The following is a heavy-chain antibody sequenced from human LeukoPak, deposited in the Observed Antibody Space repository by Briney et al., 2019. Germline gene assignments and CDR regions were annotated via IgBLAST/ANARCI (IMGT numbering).Heavy chain of an antibody. V-gene: IGHV3-11*04. CDR3: ARVKESGYYPYYFDY. Sequence: GGSLRLSCAASGFTFSDYYMSWLRQAPGKGLEWVSYISSSGSTIYYADSVKGRFTISRDNAKNSLYLQMNSLRAEDTAVYYCARVKESGYYPYYFDYWGQGTLVTVSS. CDR1: GFTFSDYY. D-gene: IGHD3-22*01. CDR2: ISSSGSTI. J-gene: IGHJ4*02.